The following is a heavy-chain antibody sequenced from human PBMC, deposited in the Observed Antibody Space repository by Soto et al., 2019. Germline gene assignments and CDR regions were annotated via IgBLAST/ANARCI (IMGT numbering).Heavy chain of an antibody. Sequence: EVQLLESGGGLVQPGGSLRLSCAASGFTFSSYVMSWVRQAPGEGLDWGSGTSISGGSTYYADAVKGRFTISRDDSKNTLYLQMNSLRAEYTAVYYCAKEDTAMGPFDYWGQGTLVTVSS. D-gene: IGHD5-18*01. CDR1: GFTFSSYV. V-gene: IGHV3-23*01. J-gene: IGHJ4*02. CDR3: AKEDTAMGPFDY. CDR2: TSISGGST.